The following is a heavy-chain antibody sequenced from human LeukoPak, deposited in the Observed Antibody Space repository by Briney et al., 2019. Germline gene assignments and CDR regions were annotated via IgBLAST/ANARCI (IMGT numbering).Heavy chain of an antibody. J-gene: IGHJ4*02. Sequence: GGSLRLSCAASGFTFSSHWMHWVRQAPGKGLVWVSRINSDGSSTSYADSVKGRFTISRDEAKRTVFLQMNSLRVEDTAVYYCARGFYSSSAPDYWGQGTLVTVSS. D-gene: IGHD6-6*01. CDR3: ARGFYSSSAPDY. V-gene: IGHV3-74*01. CDR2: INSDGSST. CDR1: GFTFSSHW.